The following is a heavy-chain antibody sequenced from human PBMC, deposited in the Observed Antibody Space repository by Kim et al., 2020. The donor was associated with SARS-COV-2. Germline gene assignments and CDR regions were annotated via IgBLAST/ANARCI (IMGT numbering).Heavy chain of an antibody. CDR1: GYTFNTYA. J-gene: IGHJ4*02. V-gene: IGHV1-3*01. Sequence: ASVKVSCKASGYTFNTYALHWVRQAPGKRLDWMGWINGGNGYTEYSQKFQGRVTFTKDTSAKTAYMELSSLRSEDTAVYYCARDHRNSSGYYSFDYWGQGTLVTVSS. CDR3: ARDHRNSSGYYSFDY. D-gene: IGHD3-22*01. CDR2: INGGNGYT.